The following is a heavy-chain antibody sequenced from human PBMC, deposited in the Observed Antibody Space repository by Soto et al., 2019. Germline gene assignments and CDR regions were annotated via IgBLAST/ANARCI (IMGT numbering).Heavy chain of an antibody. D-gene: IGHD2-15*01. CDR1: GGTFSSYA. V-gene: IGHV1-69*01. CDR2: IIPIFGTA. Sequence: QVQLVQSGAEVKKPGSSVKVSCKASGGTFSSYAISWVRQAPGQGLAWMGGIIPIFGTANYAQKFQGRVTITADESTSTAYMELSSLRSEDTAVYYCARGGPSVVVVAAIDEDFQHWGQGTLVTVSS. J-gene: IGHJ1*01. CDR3: ARGGPSVVVVAAIDEDFQH.